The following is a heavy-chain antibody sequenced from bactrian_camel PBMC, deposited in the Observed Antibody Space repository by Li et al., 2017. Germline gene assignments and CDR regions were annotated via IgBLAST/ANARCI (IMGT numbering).Heavy chain of an antibody. Sequence: QVQLVESGGGPVQAGGSLRLACAASEYTYCMAWYRQAPGKEREGVAVIYTGGGSTYYADSVKGRFTISQGNTKNTIFLQMGSLKPDDTAIYYCAAGWTPQHWVRWVRLSDFDVWGQGTQVTVS. CDR1: EYTYC. CDR2: IYTGGGST. D-gene: IGHD3*01. CDR3: AAGWTPQHWVRWVRLSDFDV. V-gene: IGHV3S1*01. J-gene: IGHJ6*01.